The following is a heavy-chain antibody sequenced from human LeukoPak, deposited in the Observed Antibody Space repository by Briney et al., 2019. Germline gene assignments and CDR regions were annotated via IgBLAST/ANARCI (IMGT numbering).Heavy chain of an antibody. CDR1: GGSISSYY. CDR3: AGTSDFWSGYSPFDY. D-gene: IGHD3-3*01. CDR2: IYYSGST. V-gene: IGHV4-59*01. J-gene: IGHJ4*02. Sequence: PSETLSLTCTVSGGSISSYYWSWIRQPPGKGLEWIGYIYYSGSTNYNPSLKSRVTISVDTSKNQFSLKLSSVTAADTAVYYCAGTSDFWSGYSPFDYWGQGTLVTVSS.